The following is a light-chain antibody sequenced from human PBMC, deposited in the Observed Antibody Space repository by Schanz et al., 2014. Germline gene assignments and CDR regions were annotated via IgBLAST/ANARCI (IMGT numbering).Light chain of an antibody. J-gene: IGLJ3*02. CDR2: EVN. CDR3: SSNVGSNNFQ. V-gene: IGLV2-8*01. CDR1: SSDVGGYNY. Sequence: QSVLTQAASVSGSPGQSITISCTGTSSDVGGYNYVSWYQQYPGKAPKLMIYEVNKRPSGVPDRFSGSKSGNTASLTVSGLQAEDEAEYYCSSNVGSNNFQFGGGTKLTVL.